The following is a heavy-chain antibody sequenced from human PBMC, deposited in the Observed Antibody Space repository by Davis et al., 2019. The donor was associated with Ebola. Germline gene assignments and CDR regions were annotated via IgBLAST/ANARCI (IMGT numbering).Heavy chain of an antibody. CDR1: GFTFRNYA. V-gene: IGHV3-30*04. D-gene: IGHD3-3*01. CDR2: VSHSERER. CDR3: VRAVFHEVLDY. Sequence: GESLKISCAASGFTFRNYAMHWVRQAPGKGLEWVAVVSHSERERFYADSVKGRFTISRDNSENTLYLQISSLTVDDTAVYYCVRAVFHEVLDYWGQGTPVTVSS. J-gene: IGHJ4*02.